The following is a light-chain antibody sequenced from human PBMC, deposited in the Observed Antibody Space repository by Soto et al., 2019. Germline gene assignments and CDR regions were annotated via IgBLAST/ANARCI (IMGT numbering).Light chain of an antibody. V-gene: IGLV1-40*01. CDR3: QSYDSSLSGWV. CDR1: SSNIGAHYD. CDR2: GNS. J-gene: IGLJ3*02. Sequence: QTVVTQPPSVSGAPGQRVTISCTGSSSNIGAHYDVHWYQQLPGTAPKLLIYGNSNRPSGVPDRFSGSKSGTSASLAITGLQAEDEADYYCQSYDSSLSGWVFGGGTQLTVL.